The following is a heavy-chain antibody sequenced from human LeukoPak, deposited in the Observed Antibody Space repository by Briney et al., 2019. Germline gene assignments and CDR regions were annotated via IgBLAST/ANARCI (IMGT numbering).Heavy chain of an antibody. D-gene: IGHD1-1*01. CDR2: ISSSSSYI. V-gene: IGHV3-21*01. Sequence: GGSLRLSCAASGFTFTNYAMSWVRQAPGKGLEWVSSISSSSSYIYYADSVKGRFTISRDNAKNSLYLQMNSLRAEDTAVYYCARDAGTTNYWGQGTLVIVS. CDR3: ARDAGTTNY. J-gene: IGHJ4*02. CDR1: GFTFTNYA.